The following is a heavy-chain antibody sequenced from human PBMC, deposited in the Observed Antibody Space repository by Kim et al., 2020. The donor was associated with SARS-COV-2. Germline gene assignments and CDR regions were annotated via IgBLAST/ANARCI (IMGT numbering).Heavy chain of an antibody. CDR1: GYSFTSYW. Sequence: GESLKISCKGSGYSFTSYWIGWVRQMPGKGLEWMGIIYPGDSDTRYSPSFQGQVTISADKSISTAYLQWSSLKASDTAMYYCARRRGIVATIDDRVNWLDPWGQGTLVTVSS. J-gene: IGHJ5*02. CDR2: IYPGDSDT. D-gene: IGHD5-12*01. CDR3: ARRRGIVATIDDRVNWLDP. V-gene: IGHV5-51*01.